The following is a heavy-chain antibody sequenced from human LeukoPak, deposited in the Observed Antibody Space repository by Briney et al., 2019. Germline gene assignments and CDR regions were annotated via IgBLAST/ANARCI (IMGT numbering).Heavy chain of an antibody. CDR2: ISGSGGST. V-gene: IGHV3-23*01. J-gene: IGHJ4*02. CDR1: GFTFSSYT. CDR3: AKVVYGGWAFDY. D-gene: IGHD3-16*01. Sequence: GGSLRLSCAASGFTFSSYTMSWVRQAPGKGLEWVSAISGSGGSTYYADSVKGRFTISRDNSKNTLYLQMNSLRAEDTAVYYCAKVVYGGWAFDYWGQGTLVTVSS.